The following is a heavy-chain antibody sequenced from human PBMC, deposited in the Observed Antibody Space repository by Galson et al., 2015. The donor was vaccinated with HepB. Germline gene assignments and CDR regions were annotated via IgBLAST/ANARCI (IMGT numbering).Heavy chain of an antibody. CDR3: ARRISLVRGIITKPDYYYGMDV. Sequence: LRLSCAASGFTFSSYWMNWVRQAPGKGLEWVAHINQDGSSKYYVDSVKGRFTISRDNAKDSVYLQLDSLRAEDTAGYYCARRISLVRGIITKPDYYYGMDVWGQGTTVTVAS. V-gene: IGHV3-7*03. CDR2: INQDGSSK. CDR1: GFTFSSYW. J-gene: IGHJ6*02. D-gene: IGHD3-10*01.